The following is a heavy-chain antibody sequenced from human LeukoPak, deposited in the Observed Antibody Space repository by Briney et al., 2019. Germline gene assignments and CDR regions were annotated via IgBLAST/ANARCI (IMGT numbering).Heavy chain of an antibody. CDR1: GFTFNSYA. D-gene: IGHD3-22*01. CDR3: ALYYDSSGNTYHLHY. J-gene: IGHJ4*02. V-gene: IGHV3-23*01. CDR2: ISGSSGST. Sequence: PGRSLRLFCAASGFTFNSYAMSWVSKAPGKRPESVSTISGSSGSTYYADSVKGRFTISRDNSKNTLYLQMNSLRAEDTAVYYCALYYDSSGNTYHLHYWGQGTLVTVSS.